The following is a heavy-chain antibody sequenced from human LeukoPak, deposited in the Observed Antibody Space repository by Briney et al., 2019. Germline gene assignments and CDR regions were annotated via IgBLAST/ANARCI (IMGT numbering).Heavy chain of an antibody. CDR3: ARGGLGSWTFDS. CDR2: ISSSGGTI. V-gene: IGHV3-48*04. D-gene: IGHD1-26*01. Sequence: PGGSLRLSCAASGFTFSAFSMNWVRQAPGKGLEWISYISSSGGTINYADSVKGRFTISRDNAQYSLHLLVDSLRVEDTAVYFCARGGLGSWTFDSWGQGALVTVSS. J-gene: IGHJ4*02. CDR1: GFTFSAFS.